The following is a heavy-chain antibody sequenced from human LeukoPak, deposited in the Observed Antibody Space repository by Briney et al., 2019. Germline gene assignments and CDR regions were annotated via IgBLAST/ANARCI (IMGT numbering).Heavy chain of an antibody. CDR2: FDPEDGET. J-gene: IGHJ4*02. CDR1: GYTLTELS. Sequence: ASVKVSCKVSGYTLTELSMHWVRQAPGKGLEWMGGFDPEDGETIYAQKFQGRVTMTEDTSTDTAYMELSSLRSEDTAVCYCATDPTTVTTLGYYWGQGTLVTVSS. CDR3: ATDPTTVTTLGYY. V-gene: IGHV1-24*01. D-gene: IGHD4-17*01.